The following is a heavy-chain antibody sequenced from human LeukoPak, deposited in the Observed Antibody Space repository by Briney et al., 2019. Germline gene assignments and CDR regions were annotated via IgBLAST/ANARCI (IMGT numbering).Heavy chain of an antibody. CDR1: XX. J-gene: IGHJ6*04. V-gene: IGHV3-9*01. CDR2: ISWNSGSI. CDR3: XXXXXXXLXXXXXYXXV. Sequence: XXXHXVRQAPXKXXXXVSGISWNSGSIGYADSVKGRFTISRDRATNSLYLQMNSLRPEDTALYYXXXXXXXXLXXXXXYXXVWGTGTAVTVSS.